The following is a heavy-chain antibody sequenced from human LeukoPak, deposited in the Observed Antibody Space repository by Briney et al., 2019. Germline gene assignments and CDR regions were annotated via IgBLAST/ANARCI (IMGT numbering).Heavy chain of an antibody. Sequence: GASVKVSCKASGYTFTSYYINWVRQATGQGPEGMGWMNPNSGNTDYAQKFQGRVTITADESTSTAYMELSSLRSEDTAVYYCATPHLWFGELLGPLDVWGKGTTVTISS. V-gene: IGHV1-8*01. CDR2: MNPNSGNT. CDR3: ATPHLWFGELLGPLDV. CDR1: GYTFTSYY. D-gene: IGHD3-10*01. J-gene: IGHJ6*04.